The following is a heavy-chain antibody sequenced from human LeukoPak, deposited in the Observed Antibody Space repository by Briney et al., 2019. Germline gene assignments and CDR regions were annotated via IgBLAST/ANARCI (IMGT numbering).Heavy chain of an antibody. Sequence: SETLSLTCAVYGESFDSFYWNWVRQAPGKGLEWLGEVNQSGGSDYNPALESRVATSADASKRQFSLKLISVTAADTAVYYCAVRLTTGRLGTATTWFDPWAQGTLVSVSS. J-gene: IGHJ5*02. CDR3: AVRLTTGRLGTATTWFDP. D-gene: IGHD1-1*01. V-gene: IGHV4-34*01. CDR1: GESFDSFY. CDR2: VNQSGGS.